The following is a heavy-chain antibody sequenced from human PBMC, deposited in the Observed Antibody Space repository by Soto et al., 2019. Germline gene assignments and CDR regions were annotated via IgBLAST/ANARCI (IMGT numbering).Heavy chain of an antibody. V-gene: IGHV4-39*01. J-gene: IGHJ3*02. D-gene: IGHD3-10*01. CDR1: GGSISSSSYY. CDR2: IYYSGST. CDR3: ARRKRVAPFYNDAFDI. Sequence: SETLSLTCTVSGGSISSSSYYWGWIRQPPGKGLEWIGSIYYSGSTYYNPSLKSRVTISVDTSKNQFSLKLSSVTAADTAVYYCARRKRVAPFYNDAFDIWGQGTMVTVSS.